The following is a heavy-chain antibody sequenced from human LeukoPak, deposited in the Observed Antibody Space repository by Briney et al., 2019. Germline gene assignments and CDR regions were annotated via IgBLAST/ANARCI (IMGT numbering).Heavy chain of an antibody. CDR3: VLAPNSNWFYF. J-gene: IGHJ4*02. CDR2: IHYSGSS. CDR1: GGPISSYY. Sequence: PSETLSLTCTVSGGPISSYYWSWIRQSPGRGLEWIGNIHYSGSSIYNPSLRSRITMSIDTSKRQFFLKLTSVTAADTAVYYCVLAPNSNWFYFWGQGTLVTVSS. V-gene: IGHV4-59*08. D-gene: IGHD2/OR15-2a*01.